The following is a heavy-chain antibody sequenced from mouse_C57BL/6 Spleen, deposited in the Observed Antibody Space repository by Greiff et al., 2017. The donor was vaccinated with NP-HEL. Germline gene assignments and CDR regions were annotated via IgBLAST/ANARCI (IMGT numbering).Heavy chain of an antibody. CDR1: GYTFTSYW. V-gene: IGHV1-55*01. CDR2: IYPGSGST. Sequence: QVQLKQPGAELVKPGASVKMSCKASGYTFTSYWITWVKQRPGQGLEWIGDIYPGSGSTNYNEKFKSKATLTVDTSSSTAYMQLSSLTSEDSAVYYCSRGLITTVVANWYFDVWGTGTTVTVSS. D-gene: IGHD1-1*01. J-gene: IGHJ1*03. CDR3: SRGLITTVVANWYFDV.